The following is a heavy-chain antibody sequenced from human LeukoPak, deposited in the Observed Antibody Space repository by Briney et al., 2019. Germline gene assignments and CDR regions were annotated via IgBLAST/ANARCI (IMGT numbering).Heavy chain of an antibody. CDR1: GYSISSGYY. Sequence: SETLALTCTVSGYSISSGYYWGWIRQPPGKGLEWIGSLYHSGSTYYNPSLKSRVTISVDTSKNQFSLKLSSVTAADTAVYYCARVTKDYDFWSGPFNWFDPWGQGTLVTVSS. D-gene: IGHD3-3*01. CDR2: LYHSGST. CDR3: ARVTKDYDFWSGPFNWFDP. V-gene: IGHV4-38-2*02. J-gene: IGHJ5*02.